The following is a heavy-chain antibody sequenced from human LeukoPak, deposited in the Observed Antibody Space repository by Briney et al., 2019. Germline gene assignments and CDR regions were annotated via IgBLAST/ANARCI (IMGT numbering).Heavy chain of an antibody. V-gene: IGHV3-23*01. Sequence: GGSLRLSCAASGFAFSRNGMTWVRQAPGKGLEWVSAISGSGGNTYYADSVKGRFTISRDNSKNTLYLQMNSLRAEDTAVYYCAKDRRAGSYDYWGQGTLVTVSS. D-gene: IGHD3-10*01. CDR3: AKDRRAGSYDY. CDR2: ISGSGGNT. CDR1: GFAFSRNG. J-gene: IGHJ4*02.